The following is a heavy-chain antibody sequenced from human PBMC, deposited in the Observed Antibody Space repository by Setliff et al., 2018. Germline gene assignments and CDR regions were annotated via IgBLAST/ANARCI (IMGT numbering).Heavy chain of an antibody. D-gene: IGHD5-12*01. CDR1: GGSISSYY. J-gene: IGHJ5*02. Sequence: SETLSLTCTVSGGSISSYYWSWIRQPPGKGLEWIGYIYYSGSTNYNPSLKSRVTISVDTSKNQFSLKLSSVTAADTAVYYCARSYSGYDTWGQGTLVTVAS. CDR2: IYYSGST. CDR3: ARSYSGYDT. V-gene: IGHV4-59*01.